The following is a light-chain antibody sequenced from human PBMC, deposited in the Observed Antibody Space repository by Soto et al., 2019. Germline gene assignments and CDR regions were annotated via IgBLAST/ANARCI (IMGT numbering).Light chain of an antibody. CDR2: GAS. J-gene: IGKJ3*01. CDR3: QQYNNWPGT. Sequence: IVMTQSPATLSVSPGERATLASRASQSVSSNLAWYQQKPGQAPRLLIYGASTRATGIPARFSGSGSGTEFTLTISSLQSEDFAVYYCQQYNNWPGTFGPGTKVDIK. CDR1: QSVSSN. V-gene: IGKV3-15*01.